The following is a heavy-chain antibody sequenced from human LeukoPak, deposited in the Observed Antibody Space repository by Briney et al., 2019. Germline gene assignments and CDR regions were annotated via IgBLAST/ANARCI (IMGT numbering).Heavy chain of an antibody. J-gene: IGHJ4*02. CDR2: IYPGDADT. CDR3: ARWVGGSYTSFRIDY. V-gene: IGHV5-51*01. Sequence: GESLKISCKGSGYSFTSYWIGWVRQMPGKGLEWMGIIYPGDADTTYSPSFQGQVTISADKSISTAYLQWTSLKASDTAMYYCARWVGGSYTSFRIDYWGQGTLVTVFS. CDR1: GYSFTSYW. D-gene: IGHD1-26*01.